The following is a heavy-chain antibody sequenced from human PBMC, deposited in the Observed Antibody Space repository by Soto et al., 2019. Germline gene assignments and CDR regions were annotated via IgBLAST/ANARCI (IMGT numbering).Heavy chain of an antibody. J-gene: IGHJ4*02. D-gene: IGHD3-3*01. CDR3: ARVDFKNEEEGPVFDY. Sequence: GASVKVSCKASGYTFTSYDINWVRQATGQGLEWMGWMNPNSGNTGYAQKFQGRVTMTRNTSISTAYMELSSLRSEDTAVYYCARVDFKNEEEGPVFDYWGQGTLVTVSS. V-gene: IGHV1-8*01. CDR2: MNPNSGNT. CDR1: GYTFTSYD.